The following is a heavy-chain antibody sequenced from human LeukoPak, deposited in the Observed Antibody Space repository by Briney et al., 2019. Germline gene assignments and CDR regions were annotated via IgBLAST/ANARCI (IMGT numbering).Heavy chain of an antibody. CDR2: ISSSGSTR. V-gene: IGHV3-48*03. CDR1: GFTFRIYD. D-gene: IGHD5-12*01. J-gene: IGHJ3*02. CDR3: ARVAWRAFDI. Sequence: GGSLRLSCAASGFTFRIYDMNWVRQAPGKGLEWVSYISSSGSTRSYADSVQGRFTISRGNAKNSLSLQMSSLRAEDTAVYYCARVAWRAFDIWGQGTMVTVSS.